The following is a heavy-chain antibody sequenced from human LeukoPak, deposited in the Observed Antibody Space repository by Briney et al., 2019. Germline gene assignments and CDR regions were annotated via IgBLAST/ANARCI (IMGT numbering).Heavy chain of an antibody. Sequence: SXRLSCAASGFTFSSYAMNWVRQAXGKGLEWVSAISGSGGSTYYADSVKGRFTISRDNSKNTLYLQMNSLRAEDTAVYYCAKDRSSGIQLWLFDYWGQGTLVTVSS. CDR2: ISGSGGST. V-gene: IGHV3-23*01. J-gene: IGHJ4*02. CDR1: GFTFSSYA. CDR3: AKDRSSGIQLWLFDY. D-gene: IGHD5-18*01.